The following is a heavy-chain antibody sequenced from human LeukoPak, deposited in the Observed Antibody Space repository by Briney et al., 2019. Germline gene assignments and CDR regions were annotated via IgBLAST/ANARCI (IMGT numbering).Heavy chain of an antibody. Sequence: SETLSLTCAVYGWTFSDYYWSWIRQPPGKGLEWIGEINHSGSTNYNPSLKRRVTISVDTSKNQFSLKLSSVTAADTAVYYCARRSYSSSWYEGGFDYWGQGTLVTVSS. CDR1: GWTFSDYY. CDR3: ARRSYSSSWYEGGFDY. CDR2: INHSGST. V-gene: IGHV4-34*01. D-gene: IGHD6-13*01. J-gene: IGHJ4*02.